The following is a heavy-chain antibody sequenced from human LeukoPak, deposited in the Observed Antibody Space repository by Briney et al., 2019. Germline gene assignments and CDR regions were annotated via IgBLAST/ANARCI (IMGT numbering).Heavy chain of an antibody. CDR1: GGSISSSSYY. CDR2: IYYSGST. J-gene: IGHJ4*02. Sequence: KTSETLSLTCTVAGGSISSSSYYWGWIRQPPWKGLEWIGRIYYSGSTYYNPSLKSRVTISVDTSKNQFSLKLSSVTAADTAVYYCARGNNWNFFDYWGQGTLVTVSS. D-gene: IGHD1-1*01. CDR3: ARGNNWNFFDY. V-gene: IGHV4-39*07.